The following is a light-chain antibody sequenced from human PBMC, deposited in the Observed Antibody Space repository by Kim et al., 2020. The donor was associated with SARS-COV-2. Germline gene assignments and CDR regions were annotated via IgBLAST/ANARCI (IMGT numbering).Light chain of an antibody. J-gene: IGKJ2*01. CDR3: QQTYRTPYT. V-gene: IGKV1-39*01. CDR1: QSISNY. CDR2: AAS. Sequence: SASVGARVTIACRARQSISNYVSWIQQKPGKAPKLLIYAASKLQNGVPSRFSGSESGADFTLTISSLQPEDFATYFCQQTYRTPYTSGRGTKLEI.